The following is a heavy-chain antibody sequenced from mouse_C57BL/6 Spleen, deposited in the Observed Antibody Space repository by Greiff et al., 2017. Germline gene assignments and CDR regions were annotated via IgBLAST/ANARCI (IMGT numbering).Heavy chain of an antibody. CDR3: ARAGCNLGY. J-gene: IGHJ2*01. Sequence: VQLQQSGPELVKPGASVKISCKASGYTFTDYYMNWVKQSHGKSLEWIGDINPNNGGTSYNQKFKGKATLTVDKSSITAYMELRSLTSEDSAVYYCARAGCNLGYGGQGTTLTVS. V-gene: IGHV1-26*01. CDR1: GYTFTDYY. CDR2: INPNNGGT. D-gene: IGHD4-1*01.